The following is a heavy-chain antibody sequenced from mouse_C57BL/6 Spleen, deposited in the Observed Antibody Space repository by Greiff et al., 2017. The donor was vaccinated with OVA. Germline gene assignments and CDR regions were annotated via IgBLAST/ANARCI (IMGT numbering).Heavy chain of an antibody. CDR3: ARDPHYGSTYWYFDV. D-gene: IGHD1-1*01. Sequence: QDQLQQPGAERGKQGEEGKREGKEEGEKIPTHRQQCVKQRPGRGLEWIGRIDPNSGGTKYNEKFKSKATLTVDKPSSPAYMQLSSLTSEDSAVYYCARDPHYGSTYWYFDVWGTGTTVTVSS. CDR1: GEKIPTHR. CDR2: IDPNSGGT. V-gene: IGHV1-72*01. J-gene: IGHJ1*03.